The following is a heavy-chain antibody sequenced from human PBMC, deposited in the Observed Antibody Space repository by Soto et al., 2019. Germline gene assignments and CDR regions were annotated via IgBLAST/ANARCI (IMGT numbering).Heavy chain of an antibody. CDR2: IIPIFGTA. D-gene: IGHD3-22*01. J-gene: IGHJ2*01. CDR1: GGTFSSYA. CDR3: AICLYYYDSSGYYYVNWYFDL. Sequence: QVQLVQSGAEVKKPGSSVKVSCKASGGTFSSYAISWVRQAPGQGLEWMGGIIPIFGTANYAQKFQGRVTITADESTSTAYMELSSLRSEDTVVYYCAICLYYYDSSGYYYVNWYFDLWGLGTLVTVSS. V-gene: IGHV1-69*01.